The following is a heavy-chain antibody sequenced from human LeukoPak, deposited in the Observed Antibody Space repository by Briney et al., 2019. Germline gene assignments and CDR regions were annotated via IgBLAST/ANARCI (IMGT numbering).Heavy chain of an antibody. CDR3: AHSRGCAFGSVYFDL. Sequence: SGPTLVKPTQTLTLTCTFSGLSLNTGAMGVGWIRQPPGKALEWLAVIYWSDDKRHTQSLKSRLNITKDTSKNQVVLIMTNMDPVATATYYCAHSRGCAFGSVYFDLWGQGIRLSVSS. J-gene: IGHJ4*02. CDR2: IYWSDDK. V-gene: IGHV2-5*01. D-gene: IGHD3-10*01. CDR1: GLSLNTGAMG.